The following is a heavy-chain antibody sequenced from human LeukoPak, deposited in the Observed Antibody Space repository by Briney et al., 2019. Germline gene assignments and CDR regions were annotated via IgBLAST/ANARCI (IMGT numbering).Heavy chain of an antibody. CDR2: IFSGST. Sequence: SETLSLTCTVSGGSISSSNYYWGWIRQPPGKGLEWIGYIFSGSTYYNPSLKSRVTILVDTSKNQFSLKLSSLTAADTAVYYCARRLLGYCSGGSCYSGYFQHWGQGTLVTVSS. J-gene: IGHJ1*01. V-gene: IGHV4-39*07. CDR3: ARRLLGYCSGGSCYSGYFQH. D-gene: IGHD2-15*01. CDR1: GGSISSSNYY.